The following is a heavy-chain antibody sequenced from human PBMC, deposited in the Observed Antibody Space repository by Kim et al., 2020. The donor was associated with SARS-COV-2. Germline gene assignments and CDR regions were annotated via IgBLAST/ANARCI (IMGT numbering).Heavy chain of an antibody. CDR2: IVPFIGTS. CDR1: RDTFNTYA. CDR3: ARGGFSSSWRLDY. V-gene: IGHV1-69*13. J-gene: IGHJ4*02. Sequence: SVKVSCKASRDTFNTYAISWVRQAPGQGLEWLGGIVPFIGTSDYAQKFQGRLTVTADDSTTTVYMELSSLRSDDTAVYFCARGGFSSSWRLDYWGQGTLVTASA. D-gene: IGHD6-13*01.